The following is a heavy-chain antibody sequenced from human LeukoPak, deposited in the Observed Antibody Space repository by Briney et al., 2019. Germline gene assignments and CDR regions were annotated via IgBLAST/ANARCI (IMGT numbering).Heavy chain of an antibody. CDR3: ASRKLGNDY. Sequence: SETLSLTCTVSGGSIIDSSCYWAWIRQPPGKGLEWIGSIFYSGSTYYNPSLKSRVTISVDTSKNQFSLKLSSVTAADTAVYYCASRKLGNDYWGQGTLVTVSS. CDR2: IFYSGST. CDR1: GGSIIDSSCY. D-gene: IGHD7-27*01. V-gene: IGHV4-39*07. J-gene: IGHJ4*02.